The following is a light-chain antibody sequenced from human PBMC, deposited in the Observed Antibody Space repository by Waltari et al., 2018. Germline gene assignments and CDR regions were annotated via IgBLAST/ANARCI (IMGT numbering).Light chain of an antibody. CDR2: WAF. CDR3: QQYYIAPYT. Sequence: DIVMTQSPDSLAVSLGERATINCKSSQSAPHFSNNNNYLAWYHQKPGQPPKLHLYWAFNRESGVPERFSGSGSATDFTLTISSVQAEDVAVYYCQQYYIAPYTFGQGTKLEIK. CDR1: QSAPHFSNNNNY. J-gene: IGKJ2*01. V-gene: IGKV4-1*01.